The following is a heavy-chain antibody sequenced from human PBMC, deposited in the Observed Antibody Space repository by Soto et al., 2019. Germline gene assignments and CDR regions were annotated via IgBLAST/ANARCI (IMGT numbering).Heavy chain of an antibody. Sequence: ASVKVSCKASGYTFTSYAMHWVRQAPGQRLEWMGWINAGNGNTKYSQKFQGRVTITRDTSASTAYMELSSLRSDDTAVYYCAREGLVLVPTTVNSDYYYAMDVWGQGTTVTVSS. D-gene: IGHD2-2*01. CDR1: GYTFTSYA. CDR2: INAGNGNT. V-gene: IGHV1-3*01. J-gene: IGHJ6*02. CDR3: AREGLVLVPTTVNSDYYYAMDV.